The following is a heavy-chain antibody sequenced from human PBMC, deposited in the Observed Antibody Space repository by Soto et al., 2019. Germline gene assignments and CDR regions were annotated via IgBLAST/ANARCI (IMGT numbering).Heavy chain of an antibody. CDR3: ARTLPVRGWDGDAFDI. J-gene: IGHJ3*02. V-gene: IGHV3-30-3*01. CDR2: ISYDGSNK. Sequence: QVQLVESGGGVVQPGRSLRLSCAASGFTFSSFAMHWVRQAPGKGLEWVAVISYDGSNKYYADSVKGRFTISRDNSKNTLELQMHSLRAEDTAVYYCARTLPVRGWDGDAFDIWGQGTMVTVSS. D-gene: IGHD6-19*01. CDR1: GFTFSSFA.